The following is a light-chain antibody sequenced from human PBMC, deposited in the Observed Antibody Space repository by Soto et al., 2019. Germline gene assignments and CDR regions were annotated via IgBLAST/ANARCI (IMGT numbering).Light chain of an antibody. J-gene: IGLJ3*02. V-gene: IGLV6-57*04. CDR1: SGSIASND. CDR2: ENN. CDR3: QSYGDNNQV. Sequence: NFMLTQPHSVSESPGKTVTISCTRSSGSIASNDVQWYQQRPGSAPTTVIYENNQRPSGVPDRFSGSTDGSSNSASLTISGLQTEDEADYYCQSYGDNNQVFGGGTKLTVL.